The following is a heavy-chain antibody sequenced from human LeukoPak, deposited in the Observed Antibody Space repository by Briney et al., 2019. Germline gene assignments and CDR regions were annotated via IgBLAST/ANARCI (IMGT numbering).Heavy chain of an antibody. Sequence: GGSLRLSCAASGFTFSSYAMHWVRQAPGKGLEWVAVISYDGSNKYYADSVKGRFTISRDNSKNTLYLQMNSLRAEDTAVYYCARDSPGGSGWKSPHDYWGQGTLVTVSS. V-gene: IGHV3-30-3*01. D-gene: IGHD6-19*01. CDR1: GFTFSSYA. CDR3: ARDSPGGSGWKSPHDY. J-gene: IGHJ4*02. CDR2: ISYDGSNK.